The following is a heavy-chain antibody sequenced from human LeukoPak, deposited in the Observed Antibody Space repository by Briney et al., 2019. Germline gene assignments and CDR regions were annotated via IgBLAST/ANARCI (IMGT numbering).Heavy chain of an antibody. Sequence: SETLSLTCAVSGGSISETSYYWGWVRQTPGKGLEWIGTIYYDGNTFYNPSLESRITISVDTSTNQFSLKLRSVTASDTAVYYCARHPQMGYYRYNMDVWDKGTTVTVSS. CDR1: GGSISETSYY. D-gene: IGHD3-16*02. CDR3: ARHPQMGYYRYNMDV. CDR2: IYYDGNT. V-gene: IGHV4-39*01. J-gene: IGHJ6*03.